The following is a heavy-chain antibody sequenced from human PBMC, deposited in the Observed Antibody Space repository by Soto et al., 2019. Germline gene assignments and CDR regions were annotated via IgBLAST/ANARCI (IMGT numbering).Heavy chain of an antibody. Sequence: QVQLVESGGGVVQPGRSLRLSCAASGFTFSSYGMHWVRQAPGKGLEWVAVIWYDGSNKYYADSVKGRFTISRDNSKNTLNLQMNSLRAEDTAVYYCARETDSSSYGVHYYDGMDVWGQGTTVTVSS. CDR2: IWYDGSNK. D-gene: IGHD6-6*01. J-gene: IGHJ6*02. CDR3: ARETDSSSYGVHYYDGMDV. V-gene: IGHV3-33*01. CDR1: GFTFSSYG.